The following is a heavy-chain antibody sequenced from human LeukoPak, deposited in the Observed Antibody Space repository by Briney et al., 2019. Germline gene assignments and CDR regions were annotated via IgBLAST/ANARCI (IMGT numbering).Heavy chain of an antibody. CDR2: IDWDDDK. J-gene: IGHJ4*02. Sequence: SGPTLVNPTQSLTLTCTFSGFSLSTNGMCVSWIRQPPGKALEWLARIDWDDDKYYSTSLKTRLTISKDTSKSQVVLTMTNMDPVDTATYYCARIRIAAGYFDYWGQGTLVTVSS. D-gene: IGHD6-13*01. CDR1: GFSLSTNGMC. CDR3: ARIRIAAGYFDY. V-gene: IGHV2-70*11.